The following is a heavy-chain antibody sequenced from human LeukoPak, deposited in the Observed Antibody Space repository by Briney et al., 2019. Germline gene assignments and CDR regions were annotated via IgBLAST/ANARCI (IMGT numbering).Heavy chain of an antibody. CDR3: ARLFNILTGVDY. Sequence: SETLSLTCTVSGGSISSYYWSCIRQPPGKGLEWIGYIYYSGSTNYNPSLKSRVTISVDTSKNQFSLKLSSVTAADTAVYYCARLFNILTGVDYWGQGTLVTVSS. CDR1: GGSISSYY. J-gene: IGHJ4*02. D-gene: IGHD3-9*01. CDR2: IYYSGST. V-gene: IGHV4-59*01.